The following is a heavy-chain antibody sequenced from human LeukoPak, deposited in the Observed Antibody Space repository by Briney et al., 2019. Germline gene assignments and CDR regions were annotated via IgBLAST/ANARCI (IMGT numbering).Heavy chain of an antibody. CDR1: GFTVANNG. D-gene: IGHD3/OR15-3a*01. Sequence: PGGSLTLSCAASGFTVANNGMHWVRQAPGKGLEDVSAISSNEGSTHYAHTFRDRFIVSRDISKNTVYLQMGSLSADDMAGYYCARWTNSYFGLWGRGTLVTVSS. V-gene: IGHV3-64*01. J-gene: IGHJ2*01. CDR3: ARWTNSYFGL. CDR2: ISSNEGST.